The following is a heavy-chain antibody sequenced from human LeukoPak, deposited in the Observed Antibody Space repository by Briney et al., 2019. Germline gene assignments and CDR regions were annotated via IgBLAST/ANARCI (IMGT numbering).Heavy chain of an antibody. Sequence: GGSLRLSCAASGFTFSTYAMNWVHQAPGEGLKWVSCITGDSAYIYYADSVKGRFTISRDNAKNSLYPQMNSLRAEDTAVYYCARYGVSSSTSYIDFWGQGTLVTVSS. J-gene: IGHJ4*02. CDR1: GFTFSTYA. CDR3: ARYGVSSSTSYIDF. D-gene: IGHD2-2*01. V-gene: IGHV3-21*01. CDR2: ITGDSAYI.